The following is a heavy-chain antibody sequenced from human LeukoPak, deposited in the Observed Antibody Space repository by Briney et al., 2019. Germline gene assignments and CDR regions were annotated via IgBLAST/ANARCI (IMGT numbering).Heavy chain of an antibody. J-gene: IGHJ4*02. CDR1: GFTFNSYS. D-gene: IGHD3-16*01. Sequence: GGSLRLSCAASGFTFNSYSMNWVRQAPGKGLEWVSSISSSSNYIYYADSLKGRFTISRDNAKNSLYLQMNSLRAEDTAVYYCALVWGYDLLDYWGQGTLVTVSS. CDR2: ISSSSNYI. V-gene: IGHV3-21*01. CDR3: ALVWGYDLLDY.